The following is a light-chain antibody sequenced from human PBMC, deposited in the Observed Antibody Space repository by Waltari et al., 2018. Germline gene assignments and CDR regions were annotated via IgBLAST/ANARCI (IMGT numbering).Light chain of an antibody. CDR2: EVT. V-gene: IGLV2-8*01. CDR3: NSYAGRNRLGV. J-gene: IGLJ2*01. CDR1: SSDVGGYNY. Sequence: QSALTQPPSASGSPGQPVTISCTGTSSDVGGYNYVSWYQQHPGKAPKLIIYEVTKRPSGVPDRFSGAKSGNTASLTVSGLQADDEADDYCNSYAGRNRLGVFGGGTKVTVL.